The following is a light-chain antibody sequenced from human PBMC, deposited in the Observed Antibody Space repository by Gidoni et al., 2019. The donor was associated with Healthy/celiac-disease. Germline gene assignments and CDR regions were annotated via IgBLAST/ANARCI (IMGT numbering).Light chain of an antibody. CDR2: GKN. J-gene: IGLJ3*02. CDR3: TSRDSSGSSIV. CDR1: SLRSSD. Sequence: SSELTQDPALAVALGQTVTLTCQGDSLRSSDASWYQQKPGQAPVLVSYGKNNLPSGSPARFSAPSSGNTASVTITGATAEDEADYYCTSRDSSGSSIVFGGGTKPTVL. V-gene: IGLV3-19*01.